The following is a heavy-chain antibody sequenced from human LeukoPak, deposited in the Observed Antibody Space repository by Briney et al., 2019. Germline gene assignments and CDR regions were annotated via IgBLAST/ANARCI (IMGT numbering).Heavy chain of an antibody. V-gene: IGHV4-34*01. D-gene: IGHD3-16*02. CDR1: GGSFSGHY. Sequence: SETLSLTCAVYGGSFSGHYWSWIRQPPGKGLEWIGEINHSGSTNYNPSLKSRVTISVDKSKNQFSLKLSSVTAADTAVYYCARDLNDYVWGSYRYNDYWGQGTLVTVSS. CDR3: ARDLNDYVWGSYRYNDY. J-gene: IGHJ4*02. CDR2: INHSGST.